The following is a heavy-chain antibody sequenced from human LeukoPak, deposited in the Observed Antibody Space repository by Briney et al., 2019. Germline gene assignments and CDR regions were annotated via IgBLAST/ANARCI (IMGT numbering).Heavy chain of an antibody. Sequence: GGSLRLSCAASGFTFSSYAMSWVRQAPGKGLEWVSAISGSGSSTYYADSVKGRFTISRDNSKKTLYLQMNSLRAEDTAVYYCAKGSFADPFDIWGQGIMVTVSS. CDR3: AKGSFADPFDI. J-gene: IGHJ3*02. CDR1: GFTFSSYA. V-gene: IGHV3-23*01. CDR2: ISGSGSST. D-gene: IGHD3-10*01.